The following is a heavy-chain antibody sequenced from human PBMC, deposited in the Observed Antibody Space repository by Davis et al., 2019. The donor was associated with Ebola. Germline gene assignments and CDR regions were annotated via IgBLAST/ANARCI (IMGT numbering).Heavy chain of an antibody. D-gene: IGHD6-19*01. CDR2: ISYDGNTK. CDR1: GFTFSGFD. Sequence: GGSLRLSCAASGFTFSGFDMHWVRQAPGKGLEWVALISYDGNTKYYADSVKGRFTISRDNSKNTLYLQMNSLKTEDTAVYYCTTGWYSSGWYFDYWGQGTLVTVSS. J-gene: IGHJ4*02. V-gene: IGHV3-30-3*01. CDR3: TTGWYSSGWYFDY.